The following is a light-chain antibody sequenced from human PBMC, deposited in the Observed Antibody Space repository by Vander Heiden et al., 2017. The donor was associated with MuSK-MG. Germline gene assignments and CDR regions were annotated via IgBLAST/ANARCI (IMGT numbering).Light chain of an antibody. Sequence: SYELTQPPSVSVSPGQTASITCSGDKVGSKYASWYQQKPGQSPELVMYQDRKRPSGTPERFSGSNSGNTATLTISGTQAMDEADYYCQAWDSSTASFVFGTGTRVTVL. CDR1: KVGSKY. CDR2: QDR. J-gene: IGLJ1*01. CDR3: QAWDSSTASFV. V-gene: IGLV3-1*01.